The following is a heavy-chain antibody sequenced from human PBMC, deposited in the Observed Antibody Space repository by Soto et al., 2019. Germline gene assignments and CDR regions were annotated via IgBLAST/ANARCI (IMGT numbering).Heavy chain of an antibody. CDR2: IIPIFGTA. D-gene: IGHD6-19*01. Sequence: QVQLVQSGAEVQKPGSSVKVSCKASGGTFSSYAISWVRQAPGQGLEWMGGIIPIFGTANYAQKSQGRVTITADESTSTAYMELSSLSSEDTAVYYCARRVPDYISGWYNLGYYYYYGMDVWGQGTTVTVSS. CDR3: ARRVPDYISGWYNLGYYYYYGMDV. V-gene: IGHV1-69*01. CDR1: GGTFSSYA. J-gene: IGHJ6*02.